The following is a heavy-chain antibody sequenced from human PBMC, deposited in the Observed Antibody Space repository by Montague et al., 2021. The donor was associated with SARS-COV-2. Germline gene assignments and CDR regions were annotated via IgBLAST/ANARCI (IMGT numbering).Heavy chain of an antibody. V-gene: IGHV4-34*01. CDR1: GGSFSGYY. Sequence: SETLSLTCAVYGGSFSGYYWSWVRQAPGKGLEWIGEINHSGNTHYNPSXXSRVSMSVDTSKNQFSLKMSSVTAADTAVFYCARSREGFTSIAVIITGGTHYFDSWGQGTLVTVSS. D-gene: IGHD3-22*01. CDR2: INHSGNT. CDR3: ARSREGFTSIAVIITGGTHYFDS. J-gene: IGHJ4*02.